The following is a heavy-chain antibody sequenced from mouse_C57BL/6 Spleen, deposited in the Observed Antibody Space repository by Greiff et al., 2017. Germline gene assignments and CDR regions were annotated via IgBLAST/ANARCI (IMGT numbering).Heavy chain of an antibody. J-gene: IGHJ2*01. CDR3: ARSDYGSSPDYFDY. CDR2: ISSGSSTI. V-gene: IGHV5-17*01. CDR1: GFTFSDYG. D-gene: IGHD1-1*01. Sequence: EVQGVESGGGLVKPGGSLQLSCAASGFTFSDYGMHWVRQAPEKGLEWVAYISSGSSTIYYADTLKGRFTISRDNAKNTLFLHMTSLRSEDTAMYYCARSDYGSSPDYFDYWGQGTTLTVSS.